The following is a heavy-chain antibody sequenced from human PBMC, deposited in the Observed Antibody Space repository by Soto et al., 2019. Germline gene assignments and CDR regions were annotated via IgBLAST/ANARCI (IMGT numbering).Heavy chain of an antibody. V-gene: IGHV1-69*02. CDR3: ATSYGSGYRAFDY. CDR1: GDTFSFYT. D-gene: IGHD3-10*01. CDR2: INPILSMS. Sequence: QVQLVQSGAEVKKPGSSVKVSCKASGDTFSFYTINWVRQAPGLGLEWVGRINPILSMSNYAQKFQGRVTMTAYKSTSTDYMELRSLRAEDTAMYYCATSYGSGYRAFDYWGQGALVTVSS. J-gene: IGHJ4*02.